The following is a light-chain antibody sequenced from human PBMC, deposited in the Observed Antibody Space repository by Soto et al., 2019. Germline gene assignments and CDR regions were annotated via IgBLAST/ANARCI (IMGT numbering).Light chain of an antibody. Sequence: QSALTQPPSASVSPGQSVAIACTGTSSDVGGYNYVSWYQQHPGKAPKLMISDVSKRPSGVPDRFSGSKSGTTASLTVSGLQAEDEADYYCASYAGSKTLFGGGTQLPVL. CDR2: DVS. V-gene: IGLV2-8*01. J-gene: IGLJ2*01. CDR1: SSDVGGYNY. CDR3: ASYAGSKTL.